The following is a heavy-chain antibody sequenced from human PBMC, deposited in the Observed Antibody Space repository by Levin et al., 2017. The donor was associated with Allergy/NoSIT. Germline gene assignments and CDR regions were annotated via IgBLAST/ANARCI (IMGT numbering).Heavy chain of an antibody. D-gene: IGHD6-6*01. CDR2: LSYDGTSQ. CDR3: AREEYLKALYYYGMDV. Sequence: GGSLRLSCAASGFAFPTFAMHWVRQAPGKGLEWVAWLSYDGTSQYYADSVKGRFTVSRDNSKNTLYLQMSSLRPEDTAVYYCAREEYLKALYYYGMDVWGQGTTVTVSS. J-gene: IGHJ6*02. CDR1: GFAFPTFA. V-gene: IGHV3-30*03.